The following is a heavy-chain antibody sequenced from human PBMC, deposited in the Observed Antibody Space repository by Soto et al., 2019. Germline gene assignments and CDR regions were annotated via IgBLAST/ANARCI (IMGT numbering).Heavy chain of an antibody. CDR1: GFTFKTYW. V-gene: IGHV3-7*05. CDR2: INQDGSEK. D-gene: IGHD6-13*01. CDR3: AAWPRSSWFDY. Sequence: EVQLVESGGDLVQPGGSLRLSCAASGFTFKTYWMGWVRQAPGKGLEWVGNINQDGSEKYYVDSLKGRFAISRDNAKNSLYRQMNSLRAEDTAVYYCAAWPRSSWFDYWGQGTLVTVSS. J-gene: IGHJ4*02.